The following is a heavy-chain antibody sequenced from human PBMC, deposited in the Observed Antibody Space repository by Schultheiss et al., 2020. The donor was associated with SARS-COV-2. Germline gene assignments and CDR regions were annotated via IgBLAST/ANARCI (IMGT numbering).Heavy chain of an antibody. V-gene: IGHV4-59*12. CDR1: GGSISSYY. D-gene: IGHD4-17*01. J-gene: IGHJ4*02. Sequence: SETLSLTCTVSGGSISSYYWSWIRQPPGKGLEWIGYIYYSGSTYYNPSLKSRVTISVDTSKNQFSLKLSSVTAADTAVYYCARGTMTTVFDYWGQGTLVTVSS. CDR3: ARGTMTTVFDY. CDR2: IYYSGST.